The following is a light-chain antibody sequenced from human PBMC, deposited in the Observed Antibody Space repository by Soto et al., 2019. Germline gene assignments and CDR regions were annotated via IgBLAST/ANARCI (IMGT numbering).Light chain of an antibody. J-gene: IGLJ1*01. Sequence: SLLTQPSPLSGSPGQSITLPCSGTSRDVGRYNLVSWYQQHPGKAPKLMLYGGNKRPSGVSDRFSGSKTDNTASLTISGLQAEDEADYYCCSFAGDNTYVFGTGTKVTVL. V-gene: IGLV2-23*01. CDR2: GGN. CDR1: SRDVGRYNL. CDR3: CSFAGDNTYV.